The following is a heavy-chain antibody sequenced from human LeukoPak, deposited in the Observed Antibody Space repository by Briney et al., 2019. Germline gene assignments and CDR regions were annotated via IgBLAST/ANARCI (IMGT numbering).Heavy chain of an antibody. CDR2: IWNDGSYK. D-gene: IGHD7-27*01. J-gene: IGHJ2*01. Sequence: GGSLRLSCVASGFTFSSYGMHWVRQAPGKGLAWVAIIWNDGSYKYYGDSVKGRFTISRDNSKNTLYLQMNSLRAEDTAVYYCTRGLGLWYFDLWGRGTLVTVSS. CDR3: TRGLGLWYFDL. CDR1: GFTFSSYG. V-gene: IGHV3-33*01.